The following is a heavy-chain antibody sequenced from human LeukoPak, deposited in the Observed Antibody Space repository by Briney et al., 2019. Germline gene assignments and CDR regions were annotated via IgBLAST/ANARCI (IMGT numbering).Heavy chain of an antibody. CDR3: ARDGSSGSYYGY. CDR1: GGTFSSYA. V-gene: IGHV1-69*05. CDR2: IIPIFGTA. Sequence: GASVKVSCKASGGTFSSYAISWVRQAPGQGLEWRGGIIPIFGTANYAQKFQGRVTITTDESTSTAYMELSSLRSEDTAVYYCARDGSSGSYYGYWGQGTLVTVSS. J-gene: IGHJ4*02. D-gene: IGHD1-26*01.